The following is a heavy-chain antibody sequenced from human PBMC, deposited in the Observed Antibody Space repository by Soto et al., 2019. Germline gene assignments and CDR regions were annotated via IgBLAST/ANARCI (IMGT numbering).Heavy chain of an antibody. CDR1: GFTFSNYA. CDR2: ISGSGANT. CDR3: AKVLGYPDVFDI. D-gene: IGHD5-12*01. J-gene: IGHJ3*02. Sequence: EVQLLESGGGLVQPGGSLRLSCAASGFTFSNYAMSWVRQAPGKGLAWASTISGSGANTYYADSVKGRFTISRDNSKNTLSLQMNSLRAEDTAVYYCAKVLGYPDVFDIWGQGTMVTVSS. V-gene: IGHV3-23*01.